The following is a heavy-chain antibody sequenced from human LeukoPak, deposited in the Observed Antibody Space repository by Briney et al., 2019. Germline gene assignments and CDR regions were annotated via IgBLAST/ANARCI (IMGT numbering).Heavy chain of an antibody. D-gene: IGHD3-10*01. Sequence: PSETLSLTCAVYGGSFSGYYWSWIRQPPGKGLEWIGEINHSGSTNYNPSLKSRVTISVDTSKNQFSLKLSSVTAAGAGVYYCARGAYYYGSGAYDYWGQGTLVTVSS. V-gene: IGHV4-34*01. CDR2: INHSGST. J-gene: IGHJ4*02. CDR1: GGSFSGYY. CDR3: ARGAYYYGSGAYDY.